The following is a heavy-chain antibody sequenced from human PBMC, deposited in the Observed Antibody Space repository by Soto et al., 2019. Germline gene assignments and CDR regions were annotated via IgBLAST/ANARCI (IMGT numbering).Heavy chain of an antibody. V-gene: IGHV4-34*01. CDR1: GGSFSGYY. Sequence: QVHLQQWGAGLLKPSETLSLTCAVYGGSFSGYYWSWIRQPPGKGLEWFGEINNGGSSHYNPSLKSGGSMSVGTSNNQFSVELASVTAADTDVYYCARGRGYGYNQNWYSDLWGRGTLVTVSS. CDR3: ARGRGYGYNQNWYSDL. CDR2: INNGGSS. J-gene: IGHJ2*01. D-gene: IGHD5-12*01.